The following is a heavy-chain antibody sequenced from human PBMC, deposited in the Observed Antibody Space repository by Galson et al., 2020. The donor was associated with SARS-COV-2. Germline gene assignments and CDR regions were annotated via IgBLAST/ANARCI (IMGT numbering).Heavy chain of an antibody. Sequence: KVSCKASGYTFTGYYMHWVRQAPGQGLEWMGWINPNSGGTNYAQKFQGRVTMTRDTSISTAYMELSRLRSDDTAVYYCARASLLWFGELGFDLWGRGTLVTVSS. CDR1: GYTFTGYY. J-gene: IGHJ2*01. D-gene: IGHD3-10*01. CDR3: ARASLLWFGELGFDL. V-gene: IGHV1-2*02. CDR2: INPNSGGT.